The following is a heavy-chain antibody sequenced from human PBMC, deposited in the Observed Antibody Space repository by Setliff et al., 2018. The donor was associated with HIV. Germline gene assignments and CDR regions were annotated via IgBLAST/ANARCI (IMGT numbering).Heavy chain of an antibody. CDR2: IYYSGST. J-gene: IGHJ4*02. CDR3: ARGHTWNYYGGDYFDY. Sequence: KTSETLSLTCTVSGGSVSDYFWSWIRQPPGKGLEWIGYIYYSGSTNYNPSLESRVSISVDTSKNQFSLRLSSVTAADTAVYYCARGHTWNYYGGDYFDYWGQGSLVTAPQ. D-gene: IGHD1-7*01. V-gene: IGHV4-59*02. CDR1: GGSVSDYF.